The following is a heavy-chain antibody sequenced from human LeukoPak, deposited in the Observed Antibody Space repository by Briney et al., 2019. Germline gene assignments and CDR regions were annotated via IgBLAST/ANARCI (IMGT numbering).Heavy chain of an antibody. J-gene: IGHJ4*02. D-gene: IGHD2-2*01. Sequence: GGSLRLSCAASGFTFSSYAMSWVRQAPGKGLEWVSGISWNSGSIGYADSVKGRFTISRDNAKNSLYLQMNSLRAEDMALYYCAKGGCSSTSCYVGYWGQGTLVTVSS. CDR1: GFTFSSYA. CDR3: AKGGCSSTSCYVGY. CDR2: ISWNSGSI. V-gene: IGHV3-9*03.